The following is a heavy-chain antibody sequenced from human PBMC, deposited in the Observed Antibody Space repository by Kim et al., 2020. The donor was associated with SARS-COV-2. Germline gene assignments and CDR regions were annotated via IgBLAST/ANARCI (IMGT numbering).Heavy chain of an antibody. J-gene: IGHJ4*02. D-gene: IGHD3-22*01. CDR3: AGSGNYYFEKINFDY. CDR2: VYYSGSP. Sequence: SETLSLTCSVSADSMKSYHWSWIRQTPGKGLEWIGYVYYSGSPTYNPSLKSRVTISADMSKNQFSLKLSSVTAADTAVYYCAGSGNYYFEKINFDYWGQGTLVAVSS. CDR1: ADSMKSYH. V-gene: IGHV4-59*13.